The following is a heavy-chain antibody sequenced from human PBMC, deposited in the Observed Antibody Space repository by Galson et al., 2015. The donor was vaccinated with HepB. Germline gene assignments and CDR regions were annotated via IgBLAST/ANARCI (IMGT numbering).Heavy chain of an antibody. CDR3: AKGGWDIVATTKDY. V-gene: IGHV3-23*01. D-gene: IGHD5-12*01. CDR1: GFTFSSYA. Sequence: SLRLSCAASGFTFSSYAMSWVRQAPGKGLEWVSAISGSGGSTYYAGSVKGRFTISRDNSKNTLYLQMNSLRAEDTAVYYCAKGGWDIVATTKDYWGQGTLVTVSS. J-gene: IGHJ4*02. CDR2: ISGSGGST.